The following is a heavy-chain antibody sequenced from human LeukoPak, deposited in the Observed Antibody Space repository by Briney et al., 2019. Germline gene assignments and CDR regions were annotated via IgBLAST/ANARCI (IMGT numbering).Heavy chain of an antibody. CDR3: AKRSAESSGYFDY. Sequence: GGSLRLSCAASGFTFSKYGVYWVRQAPGKGLEWVAFIRNDGRNKYYTDSVKGRFTISRDNSKNTLYLQMNSLRAEDTGVYYCAKRSAESSGYFDYWGQGTLVTVSS. V-gene: IGHV3-30*02. CDR1: GFTFSKYG. CDR2: IRNDGRNK. J-gene: IGHJ4*02. D-gene: IGHD6-19*01.